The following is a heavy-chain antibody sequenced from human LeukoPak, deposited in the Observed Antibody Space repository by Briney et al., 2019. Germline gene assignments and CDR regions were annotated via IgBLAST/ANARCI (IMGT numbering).Heavy chain of an antibody. CDR1: GFAFSSQA. D-gene: IGHD6-19*01. CDR3: ARVIYSGWEGELSD. CDR2: INSDGSTT. Sequence: GGSLRLSCVASGFAFSSQAMGWVRQAPGKGRVWVSRINSDGSTTSYADSVMGRFTISRDNAKNTLYLQMNSLRAEDTAVYYCARVIYSGWEGELSDWGQGTLVTVSS. J-gene: IGHJ4*02. V-gene: IGHV3-74*01.